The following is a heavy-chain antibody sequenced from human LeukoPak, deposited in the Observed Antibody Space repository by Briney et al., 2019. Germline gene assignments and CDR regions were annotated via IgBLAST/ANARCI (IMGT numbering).Heavy chain of an antibody. CDR1: GGSIGSSNYF. CDR2: ISYSGNT. Sequence: SETLSLTCTVHGGSIGSSNYFSGWIRQPPGKGLEWIGSISYSGNTYYNPYLKTRVSIHADTYKNYLSLELNSMTAADTAVYYCARRPVAGIISHAFDIWGQGTLVTVSS. CDR3: ARRPVAGIISHAFDI. D-gene: IGHD6-19*01. V-gene: IGHV4-39*02. J-gene: IGHJ3*02.